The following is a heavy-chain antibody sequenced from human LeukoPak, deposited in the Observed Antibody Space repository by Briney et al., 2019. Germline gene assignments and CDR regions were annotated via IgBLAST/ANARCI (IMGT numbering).Heavy chain of an antibody. CDR3: ARGGMVRGVITSAYYFDY. Sequence: GGSLRLSCAASGFTFSSYGMHWVRQAPGKGLEWVAFIRYDGSNKYYADSVKGRFTISRDNSKNTLYLQMNSLRAEDTAVYYCARGGMVRGVITSAYYFDYWGQGTLVTVSS. CDR2: IRYDGSNK. J-gene: IGHJ4*02. CDR1: GFTFSSYG. D-gene: IGHD3-10*01. V-gene: IGHV3-30*02.